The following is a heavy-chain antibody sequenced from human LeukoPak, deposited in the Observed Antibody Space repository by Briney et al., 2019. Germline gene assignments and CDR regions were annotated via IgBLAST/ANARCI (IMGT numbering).Heavy chain of an antibody. CDR2: FDPEDGET. V-gene: IGHV1-24*01. CDR1: GYTLTELS. CDR3: ARDLAVTTPLTTLDYGMDV. Sequence: ASVKVSCKVSGYTLTELSIHWVRQAPGKGLEWMGGFDPEDGETIYAQKFQGRVTMTEDTSTDTAYMELSSLRSEDTAVYYCARDLAVTTPLTTLDYGMDVWGQGTTVTVSS. J-gene: IGHJ6*02. D-gene: IGHD4-17*01.